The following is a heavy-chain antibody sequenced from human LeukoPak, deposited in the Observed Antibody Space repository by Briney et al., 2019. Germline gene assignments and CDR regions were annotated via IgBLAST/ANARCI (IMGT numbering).Heavy chain of an antibody. D-gene: IGHD3-3*01. V-gene: IGHV4-34*01. CDR3: ARVNYDFWSGYYDGAVYYGMDV. CDR2: INHSGST. J-gene: IGHJ6*02. CDR1: GGSFSGYY. Sequence: SETLSLTCAVYGGSFSGYYWSWIRQPPGKGLEWIGEINHSGSTNYNPSLKSRVTISVDTSKNQFSLKLSSVTAADTAVYYCARVNYDFWSGYYDGAVYYGMDVWGQGTTVTVSS.